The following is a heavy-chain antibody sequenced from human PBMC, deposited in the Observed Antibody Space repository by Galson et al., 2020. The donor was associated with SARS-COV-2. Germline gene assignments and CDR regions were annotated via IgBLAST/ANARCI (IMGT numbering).Heavy chain of an antibody. J-gene: IGHJ6*02. CDR1: GYSISSGYY. Sequence: ASETLSLTCAVSGYSISSGYYWGWIRQPPGTGLERIGSMYYSGRTYYNPSLKSRVTISVDTSKNQFSLKLSSVTATDTAVYYCARDGAYYDSSGYSLDYYYYGMDVWGQGTTVTVSS. CDR3: ARDGAYYDSSGYSLDYYYYGMDV. V-gene: IGHV4-38-2*02. CDR2: MYYSGRT. D-gene: IGHD3-22*01.